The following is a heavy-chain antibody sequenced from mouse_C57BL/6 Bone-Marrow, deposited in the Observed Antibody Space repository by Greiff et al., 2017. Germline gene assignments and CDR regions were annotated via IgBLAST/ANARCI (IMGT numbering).Heavy chain of an antibody. CDR3: TGCYYGSSYVDYAMDY. D-gene: IGHD1-1*01. CDR1: GYTFTDYE. V-gene: IGHV1-15*01. J-gene: IGHJ4*01. CDR2: IDPETGGT. Sequence: VKLQQSGAELVRPGASVTLSCKASGYTFTDYEMHWVKQTPVHGLEWIGAIDPETGGTAYNQKFKGKAILTADKSSSTAYMELRSLTSEDSAVYYCTGCYYGSSYVDYAMDYWGQGTSVTVSS.